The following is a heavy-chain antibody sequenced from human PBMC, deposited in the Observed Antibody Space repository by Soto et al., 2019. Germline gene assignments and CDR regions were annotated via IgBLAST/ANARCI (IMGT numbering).Heavy chain of an antibody. Sequence: QVQLVESGGGVVQPGRSLRLSCAASGFTFSSYGMHWVRQAPGKGLEWVAVISYDGSNKYYADSVKGRFTISRDNSKNPLYLQMNSLRAEDTAVYYCAKSGGNSYYYNGMDVWGQGTTVTVSS. CDR1: GFTFSSYG. CDR2: ISYDGSNK. CDR3: AKSGGNSYYYNGMDV. J-gene: IGHJ6*02. D-gene: IGHD2-21*02. V-gene: IGHV3-30*18.